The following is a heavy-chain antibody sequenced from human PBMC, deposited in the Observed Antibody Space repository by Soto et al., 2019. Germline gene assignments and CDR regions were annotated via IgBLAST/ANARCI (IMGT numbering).Heavy chain of an antibody. Sequence: GGSLRLSCAASGFTFSSYGMHWVRQAPGKGLEWVAVISYDGSNKYYADSVKGRFTISRDNSKNTLYLQMNSLRAEDTAVYYCAKEKDVLLWLEDYGMDVWGQGTSVTVSS. CDR2: ISYDGSNK. V-gene: IGHV3-30*18. CDR3: AKEKDVLLWLEDYGMDV. CDR1: GFTFSSYG. D-gene: IGHD3-10*01. J-gene: IGHJ6*01.